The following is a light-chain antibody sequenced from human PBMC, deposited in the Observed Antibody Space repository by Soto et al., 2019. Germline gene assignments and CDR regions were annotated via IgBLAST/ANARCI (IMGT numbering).Light chain of an antibody. CDR1: QSISSW. J-gene: IGKJ1*01. CDR2: KAS. V-gene: IGKV1-5*03. Sequence: DIQMTQSPSTLSASVGDRVTITCRASQSISSWLAWYQQKPGKAPKLLIYKASSLESGVPSRFSGSGSGTEFTLTISSLQPDDFATYYCQQYNSPTTWTFGQGTKVEIK. CDR3: QQYNSPTTWT.